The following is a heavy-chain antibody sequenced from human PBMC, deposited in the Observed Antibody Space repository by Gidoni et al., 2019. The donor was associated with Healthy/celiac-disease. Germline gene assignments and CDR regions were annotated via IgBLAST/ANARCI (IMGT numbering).Heavy chain of an antibody. J-gene: IGHJ3*02. CDR3: ARCRIPRAFDI. V-gene: IGHV4-34*01. CDR1: GGSSSGYY. D-gene: IGHD5-18*01. CDR2: INH. Sequence: QVQLQPWGAGLLKPSETLSLTCAVYGGSSSGYYCSWIRQPPGKGLEWIGEINHSRVTISVYTSKNQFSLKRSSVTAADTAVYYCARCRIPRAFDIWGQGTMVTVSS.